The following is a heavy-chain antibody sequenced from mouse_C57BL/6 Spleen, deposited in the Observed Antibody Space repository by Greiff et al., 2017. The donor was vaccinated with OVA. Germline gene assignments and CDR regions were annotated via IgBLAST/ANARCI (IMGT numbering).Heavy chain of an antibody. J-gene: IGHJ3*01. Sequence: VKVVESGAELARPGASVKLSCKASGYNFTSYGISWVKQRTGQGLEWIGEIYPRSGNTYYNEKFKGKATLTADKSSSTAYMELRSLTSEDSAVYFCARSGYYGTWFAYWGQGTLVTVSA. D-gene: IGHD1-1*01. V-gene: IGHV1-81*01. CDR2: IYPRSGNT. CDR1: GYNFTSYG. CDR3: ARSGYYGTWFAY.